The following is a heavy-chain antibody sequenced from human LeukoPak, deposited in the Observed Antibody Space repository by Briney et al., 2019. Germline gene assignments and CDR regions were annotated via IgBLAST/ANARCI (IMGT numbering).Heavy chain of an antibody. CDR3: ARGYGFGGYFDY. Sequence: ASVKVSCKASGYTFTNYGISWVRQAPGQGLEWMGWINPNSGGTNYAQKFQGRVTMTRDTSISTAYMELSRLRSDDTAVYYCARGYGFGGYFDYWGQGTLVTVSS. CDR2: INPNSGGT. CDR1: GYTFTNYG. J-gene: IGHJ4*02. D-gene: IGHD4-17*01. V-gene: IGHV1-2*02.